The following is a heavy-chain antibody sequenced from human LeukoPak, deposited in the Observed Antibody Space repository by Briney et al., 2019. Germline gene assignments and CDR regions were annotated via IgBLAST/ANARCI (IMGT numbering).Heavy chain of an antibody. D-gene: IGHD2-21*02. Sequence: SETLSLTCAVSGSSISSHYWSWVRQPAGKRLEWIGRLYGNGNTKYNPSLKSRVIMSVDTSKSQFSLTLTSVTAADTAVYYCVRVMTWCTDTDCYGDWFDSWGQGALVTVSS. CDR3: VRVMTWCTDTDCYGDWFDS. J-gene: IGHJ5*01. CDR1: GSSISSHY. V-gene: IGHV4-4*07. CDR2: LYGNGNT.